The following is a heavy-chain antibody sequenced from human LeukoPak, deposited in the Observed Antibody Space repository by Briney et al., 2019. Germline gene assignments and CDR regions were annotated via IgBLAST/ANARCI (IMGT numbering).Heavy chain of an antibody. CDR2: IYYSGST. CDR1: GGSISSYY. Sequence: PSETLSLTCTVSGGSISSYYWSWIRQPPGKGLEWIGYIYYSGSTNYNPSLKSRVTISVDTSKNQFSPKLSSVTAADTAVYYCARQVGYNHDYWGQGTLVTVSS. D-gene: IGHD5-24*01. J-gene: IGHJ4*02. CDR3: ARQVGYNHDY. V-gene: IGHV4-59*08.